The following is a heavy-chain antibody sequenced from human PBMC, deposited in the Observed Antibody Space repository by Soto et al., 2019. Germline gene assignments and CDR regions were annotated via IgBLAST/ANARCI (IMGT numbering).Heavy chain of an antibody. D-gene: IGHD4-17*01. V-gene: IGHV3-30-3*01. CDR1: GFTFSSYA. Sequence: QVQLVESGGGVVQPGRSLRLSCAASGFTFSSYARHWVRQAPGKGLAWVAVISYDGSNKYYADSVKGRLTISRDNSKNTLYLQMNSLRAEDTAVYYCARDAGPAATLTSGGGAAFDIWGQGTMVTVSS. CDR2: ISYDGSNK. CDR3: ARDAGPAATLTSGGGAAFDI. J-gene: IGHJ3*02.